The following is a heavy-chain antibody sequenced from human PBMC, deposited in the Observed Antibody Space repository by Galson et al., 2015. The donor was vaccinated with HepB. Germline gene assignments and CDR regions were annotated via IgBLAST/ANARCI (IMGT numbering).Heavy chain of an antibody. J-gene: IGHJ6*03. Sequence: SETLSLTCAVSGGSIFISNYHYWAWLRQPPGKGLEWIGSVFYTGTRHDNPSLQSRVSISADTSENQFYLKMTSVTATDTAVYYCARVYYDYVWGTYGQKKYHYHMDVWGKGTAVTVSS. CDR3: ARVYYDYVWGTYGQKKYHYHMDV. CDR1: GGSIFISNYHY. D-gene: IGHD3-16*01. CDR2: VFYTGTR. V-gene: IGHV4-39*07.